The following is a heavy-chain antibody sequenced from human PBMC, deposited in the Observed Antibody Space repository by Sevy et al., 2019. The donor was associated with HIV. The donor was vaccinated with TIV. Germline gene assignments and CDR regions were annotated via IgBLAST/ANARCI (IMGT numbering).Heavy chain of an antibody. D-gene: IGHD3-22*01. CDR2: ISGSGGSGDKT. CDR1: GFTFSNYA. Sequence: GGSLRLSCAASGFTFSNYAMNWVRQAPGKGLEWVSGISGSGGSGDKTNYADSVKGRFPISRDDSKNSRYLQLTGLRAEDTAIYDCARKYDSSGYFDYWGQGTLVTVSS. CDR3: ARKYDSSGYFDY. V-gene: IGHV3-23*01. J-gene: IGHJ4*02.